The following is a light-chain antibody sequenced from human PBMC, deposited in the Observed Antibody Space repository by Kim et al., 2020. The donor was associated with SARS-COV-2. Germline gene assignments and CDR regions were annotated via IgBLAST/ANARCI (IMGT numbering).Light chain of an antibody. CDR1: QCVSSTY. CDR2: GTS. J-gene: IGKJ4*01. Sequence: SPGDGAPLSCRASQCVSSTYLAWYHPKSGQAPRLLIYGTSTRATGIPDRFSGSGSGTDFTLTISRLEPEDFAVYYCQQYGTSPRTFGGGTKVDIK. V-gene: IGKV3-20*01. CDR3: QQYGTSPRT.